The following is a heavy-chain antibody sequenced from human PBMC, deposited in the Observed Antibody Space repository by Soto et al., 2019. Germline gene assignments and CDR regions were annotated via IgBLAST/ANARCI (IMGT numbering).Heavy chain of an antibody. V-gene: IGHV3-48*02. Sequence: GGSLRLSCAASGFTFSSYSMNWVRQAPGKGLEWVSYISSSSSTIYYADSVKGRFTISRDNAKNSLYLQMNSLRDEDTAVYYCARATRYYYGSGSLGFDYWGQGTLVTVSS. CDR1: GFTFSSYS. CDR2: ISSSSSTI. D-gene: IGHD3-10*01. CDR3: ARATRYYYGSGSLGFDY. J-gene: IGHJ4*02.